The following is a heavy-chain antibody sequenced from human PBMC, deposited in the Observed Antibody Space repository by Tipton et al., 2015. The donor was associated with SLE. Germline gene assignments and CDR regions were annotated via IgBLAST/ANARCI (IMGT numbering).Heavy chain of an antibody. CDR3: ARGPQRCCFDY. CDR2: MYSGGST. D-gene: IGHD4/OR15-4a*01. V-gene: IGHV3-66*01. J-gene: IGHJ4*02. Sequence: SLRLSCAASGFTVSRNYVSWVRQAPGKGLEWVSVMYSGGSTYYAASVKGRFTISRDNSKNTLYLQMNSLRAADTAVYYCARGPQRCCFDYWGQGTLVTVSS. CDR1: GFTVSRNY.